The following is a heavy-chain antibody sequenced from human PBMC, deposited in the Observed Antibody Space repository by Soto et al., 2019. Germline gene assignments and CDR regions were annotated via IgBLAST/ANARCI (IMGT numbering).Heavy chain of an antibody. Sequence: PXASLKISCKGCGYSFTSYGIGWVRQMPGKGLEWMGIIYPGDSDTRYSPSFQGQVTISADKSISTAYLQWSSLKASDTTMYYCARRGYYYDSSGYYLAQIDYWGQGTLVTVSS. CDR3: ARRGYYYDSSGYYLAQIDY. V-gene: IGHV5-51*01. CDR1: GYSFTSYG. D-gene: IGHD3-22*01. J-gene: IGHJ4*02. CDR2: IYPGDSDT.